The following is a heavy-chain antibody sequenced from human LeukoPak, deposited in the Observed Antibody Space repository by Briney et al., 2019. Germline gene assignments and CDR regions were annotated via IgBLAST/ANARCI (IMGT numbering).Heavy chain of an antibody. Sequence: SETLSLTCTVSGGSVSSGSYYWSWIRQPPGKGLEWIGYIYYSGSTNYNPSLKSRVTISVDTSKNQFSLNLSSVTAADTAVYYCARVTVDYYGFYFDYWGQGTLVTVSS. CDR3: ARVTVDYYGFYFDY. D-gene: IGHD3-10*01. J-gene: IGHJ4*02. CDR2: IYYSGST. V-gene: IGHV4-61*01. CDR1: GGSVSSGSYY.